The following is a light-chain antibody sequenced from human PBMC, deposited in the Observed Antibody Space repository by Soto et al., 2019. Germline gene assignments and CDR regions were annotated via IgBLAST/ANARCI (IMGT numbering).Light chain of an antibody. J-gene: IGKJ1*01. CDR1: QSVGGS. Sequence: PGERATLSCRASQSVGGSFLAWYQQRPGQAPRLLIYGASTRVTGIPARFSGSGSGTEFTLTISSLQSEDFALYYCQQYDKWPWTFGQGTKVDIK. V-gene: IGKV3-15*01. CDR3: QQYDKWPWT. CDR2: GAS.